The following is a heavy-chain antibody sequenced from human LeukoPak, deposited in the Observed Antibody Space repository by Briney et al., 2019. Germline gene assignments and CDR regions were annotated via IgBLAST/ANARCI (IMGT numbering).Heavy chain of an antibody. CDR3: ARHHYDSSGYYRGIDY. CDR1: GYSITSYW. J-gene: IGHJ4*02. CDR2: IDPSDSYT. V-gene: IGHV5-10-1*01. Sequence: GESLKISCKGSGYSITSYWISWVRQMPGKGLEWMGRIDPSDSYTNYSPSFQGHVTISADKSISTAYLQWSSLKASDTAMYYCARHHYDSSGYYRGIDYWGQGTLVTVSS. D-gene: IGHD3-22*01.